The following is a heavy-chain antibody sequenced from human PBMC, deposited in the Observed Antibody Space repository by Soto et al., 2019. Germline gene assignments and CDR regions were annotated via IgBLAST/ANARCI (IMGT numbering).Heavy chain of an antibody. CDR1: GFTFSSYG. D-gene: IGHD1-26*01. CDR3: ARDLRPYSGSYWANYYYSGMDV. CDR2: ICYDGINK. V-gene: IGHV3-33*01. Sequence: QVQLVESGGGVVQPGRSLRLSCAASGFTFSSYGMHWVRQAPVKGLEWVAVICYDGINKYYADAGKGRFTISRDNYKNTMYLQMNSLRAEDTAVYYCARDLRPYSGSYWANYYYSGMDVWGQGTTVTVSS. J-gene: IGHJ6*02.